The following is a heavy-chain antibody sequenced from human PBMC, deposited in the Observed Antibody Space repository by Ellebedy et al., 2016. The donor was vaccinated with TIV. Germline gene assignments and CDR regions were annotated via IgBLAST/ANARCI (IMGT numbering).Heavy chain of an antibody. J-gene: IGHJ5*02. V-gene: IGHV3-48*01. D-gene: IGHD3-3*01. CDR1: GFTFSSYS. Sequence: GESLKISCAASGFTFSSYSMNWVRQAPGKGLEWVSYISSSSSTIYYADSVKGRFTISRDNAKNSLFLQMDGLRVDDSAVYYCVGFGVFNLWGQGAPVTVSS. CDR2: ISSSSSTI. CDR3: VGFGVFNL.